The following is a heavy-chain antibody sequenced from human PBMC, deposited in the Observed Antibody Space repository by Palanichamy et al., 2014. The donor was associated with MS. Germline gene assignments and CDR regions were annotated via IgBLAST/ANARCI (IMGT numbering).Heavy chain of an antibody. CDR3: AREHDSWSGYSFDF. V-gene: IGHV1-3*01. J-gene: IGHJ4*02. CDR1: GYAFTDYA. CDR2: INAGNGNT. Sequence: QVQLVQSGAEVKKPGASVKVSCKASGYAFTDYAIHWVRQAPGQRLEWMGWINAGNGNTKYSQKFQSRVTITRGTSADTAYMELSSLRSEDTALYYCAREHDSWSGYSFDFWGQGTLVTASS. D-gene: IGHD3-3*01.